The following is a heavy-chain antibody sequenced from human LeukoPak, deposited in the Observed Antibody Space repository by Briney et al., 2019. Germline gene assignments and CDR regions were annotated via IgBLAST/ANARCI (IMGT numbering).Heavy chain of an antibody. V-gene: IGHV3-15*01. CDR3: TTEVSYYDFWSGYYSSDY. CDR2: IKSKTDGGTT. CDR1: GFTFTNAY. D-gene: IGHD3-3*01. Sequence: PGGSLRLSCAGSGFTFTNAYKTWVRQAPGKGLEWVGRIKSKTDGGTTDYAAPVKGRFTISRDDSKNTLYLQMNSLKTEDTAVYYCTTEVSYYDFWSGYYSSDYWGQGTLVTVSS. J-gene: IGHJ4*02.